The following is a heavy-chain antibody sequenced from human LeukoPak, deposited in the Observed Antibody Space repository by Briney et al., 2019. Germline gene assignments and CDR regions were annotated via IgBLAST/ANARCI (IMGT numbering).Heavy chain of an antibody. CDR2: ITSSSSYI. CDR3: ARGTRYYDSSGYPGIDY. Sequence: GGSLRLSCAASGFTFSSYSMNWVRQAPGKGLEWVSSITSSSSYIYYADSVKGRFTISRDNAKNSLYLQMNSLRAEDTAVYYCARGTRYYDSSGYPGIDYWGQGTLVTVSS. CDR1: GFTFSSYS. V-gene: IGHV3-21*01. D-gene: IGHD3-22*01. J-gene: IGHJ4*02.